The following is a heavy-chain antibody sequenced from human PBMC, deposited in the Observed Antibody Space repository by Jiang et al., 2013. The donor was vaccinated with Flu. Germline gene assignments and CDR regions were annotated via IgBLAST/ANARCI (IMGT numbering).Heavy chain of an antibody. Sequence: GSGLVKPSETLSLTCTVSGGSISSYYWSWIRQPPGKGLEWIGYIYYSGSTNYNPSLKSRVTISVDTSKNQFSLKLSSVTAADTAVYYCARMGAMVREGLVWFDPWGQGTLVTVSS. D-gene: IGHD3-10*01. CDR1: GGSISSYY. V-gene: IGHV4-59*01. CDR2: IYYSGST. J-gene: IGHJ5*02. CDR3: ARMGAMVREGLVWFDP.